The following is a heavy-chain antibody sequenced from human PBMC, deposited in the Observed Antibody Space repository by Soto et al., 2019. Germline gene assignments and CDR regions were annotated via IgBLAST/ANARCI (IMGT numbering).Heavy chain of an antibody. CDR2: VSTSGNII. CDR1: GFTFSEYY. V-gene: IGHV3-11*01. Sequence: PGGSLKLSCAASGFTFSEYYMSWIRQSPGKGLEWISYVSTSGNIIYYADSVKGRFTISRDNAKKSLYLQMNSLRAEDTAVYYCARLIGASNWFDTWGQGTLVTVSS. D-gene: IGHD6-6*01. J-gene: IGHJ5*01. CDR3: ARLIGASNWFDT.